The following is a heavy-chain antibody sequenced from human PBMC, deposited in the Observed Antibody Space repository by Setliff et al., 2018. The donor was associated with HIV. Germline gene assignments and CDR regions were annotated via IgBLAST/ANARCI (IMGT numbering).Heavy chain of an antibody. CDR1: GGSISSSSYY. J-gene: IGHJ4*02. D-gene: IGHD3-3*01. Sequence: ETLSLTCTVSGGSISSSSYYWGWIRQPPGKGLEWIGSIYYSGSTYYNPSLKTRVTISVDTSKNQFSLKLSSVTAADTAVYYCASLTTDRFLEWLFVYWGQGTLVTVS. V-gene: IGHV4-39*01. CDR3: ASLTTDRFLEWLFVY. CDR2: IYYSGST.